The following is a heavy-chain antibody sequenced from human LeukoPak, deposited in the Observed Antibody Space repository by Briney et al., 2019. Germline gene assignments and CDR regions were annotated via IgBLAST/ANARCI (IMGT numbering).Heavy chain of an antibody. V-gene: IGHV4-59*08. CDR1: GGSIPSYH. CDR2: IYYGGIT. Sequence: SETLSLTCTVSGGSIPSYHWRWVRQPPGKGLEWIGYIYYGGITNYNPSLKSRVTMSVDTSKNQFSLKLRSVTAADTAVYYRARQRKSGVGYLDYWGQGTLVTVSS. CDR3: ARQRKSGVGYLDY. J-gene: IGHJ4*02.